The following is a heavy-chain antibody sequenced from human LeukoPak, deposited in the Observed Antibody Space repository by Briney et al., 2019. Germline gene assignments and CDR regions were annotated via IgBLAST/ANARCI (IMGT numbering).Heavy chain of an antibody. CDR2: INPYNGNT. CDR1: GYTFTIYN. Sequence: ASVKVSCKASGYTFTIYNINWVRQAPGQGLQWMGWINPYNGNTKYAENLQGRVTMTTDTSTTTAYMELGSLRSDDTAVYYCARDYYDTSGYFYGSTYWGQGTLVTVSS. CDR3: ARDYYDTSGYFYGSTY. V-gene: IGHV1-18*01. D-gene: IGHD3-22*01. J-gene: IGHJ4*02.